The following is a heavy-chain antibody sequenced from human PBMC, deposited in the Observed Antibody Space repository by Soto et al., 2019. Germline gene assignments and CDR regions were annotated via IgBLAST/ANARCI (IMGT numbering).Heavy chain of an antibody. CDR1: GYTFTGYY. CDR3: ARVGRNWGSTHSYGMDV. V-gene: IGHV1-2*04. J-gene: IGHJ6*02. Sequence: GASVKVSCKASGYTFTGYYMHWVRQAPGQGLEWTGWINPNSGGTNYAQKFQGWVTMTRDTSISTAYMELSRLRSDDTAVYYCARVGRNWGSTHSYGMDVWGQGTTVTVSS. CDR2: INPNSGGT. D-gene: IGHD7-27*01.